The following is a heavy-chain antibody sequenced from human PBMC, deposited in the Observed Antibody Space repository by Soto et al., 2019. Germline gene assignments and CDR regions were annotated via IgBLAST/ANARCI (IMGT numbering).Heavy chain of an antibody. CDR2: INHSGST. CDR1: GGSFSGYY. D-gene: IGHD6-6*01. J-gene: IGHJ4*02. V-gene: IGHV4-34*01. CDR3: ARGDSSSPGDY. Sequence: QVQLQQWGAGLLKPSETLSLTCAVYGGSFSGYYWSWIRQPPGKGLEWIGEINHSGSTNYNPSLKSRVTISEDTSKNQFSLNLSSVTAADTAVYYCARGDSSSPGDYWGQGTLVTVSS.